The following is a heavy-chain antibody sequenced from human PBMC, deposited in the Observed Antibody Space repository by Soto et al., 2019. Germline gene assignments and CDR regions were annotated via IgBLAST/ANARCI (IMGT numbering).Heavy chain of an antibody. D-gene: IGHD4-17*01. CDR3: ATAVLGDYALCYFDY. Sequence: VKLSCKASGYRIAGYYMHWVRQAPGQGLEWMGWINPNGGGTNYAQKFQGWVTMTRDTSISTAYMELSSLRSEDTAVYYCATAVLGDYALCYFDYCGQGTLVTVSS. V-gene: IGHV1-2*04. CDR2: INPNGGGT. CDR1: GYRIAGYY. J-gene: IGHJ4*02.